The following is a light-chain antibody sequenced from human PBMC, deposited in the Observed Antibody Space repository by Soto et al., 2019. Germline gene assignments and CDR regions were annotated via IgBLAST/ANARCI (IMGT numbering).Light chain of an antibody. V-gene: IGLV2-14*03. CDR3: CSYTTHNIRQIV. J-gene: IGLJ1*01. CDR2: AVR. Sequence: QSALTQPASVSGSPGQSITISCTGTSSDVCCYNYVSCSHHPPGKALKFITHAVRNRPSGVSNRFSGSKPGNTPSLTISGLQPEDEADYYCCSYTTHNIRQIVFGTGKKV. CDR1: SSDVCCYNY.